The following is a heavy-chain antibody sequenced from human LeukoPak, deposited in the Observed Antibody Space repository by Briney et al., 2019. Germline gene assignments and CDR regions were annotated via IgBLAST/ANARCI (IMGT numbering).Heavy chain of an antibody. D-gene: IGHD4-17*01. CDR3: ARGRTVTTSWGYYYYYMDV. Sequence: ASVKVSCKASGYTFTSYDINWVRQATGQGLEWMGWMNPNSGNTGYAQKFQGRVTMTRNTSISTAYMELSSLRSEDTAVYYCARGRTVTTSWGYYYYYMDVWGKGTTVTISS. V-gene: IGHV1-8*01. J-gene: IGHJ6*03. CDR1: GYTFTSYD. CDR2: MNPNSGNT.